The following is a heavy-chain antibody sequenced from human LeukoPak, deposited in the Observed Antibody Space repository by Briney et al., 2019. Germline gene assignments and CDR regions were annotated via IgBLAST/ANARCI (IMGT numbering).Heavy chain of an antibody. V-gene: IGHV1-2*02. J-gene: IGHJ4*02. CDR1: GYTFTGYY. D-gene: IGHD3-22*01. CDR2: INPNGGGR. Sequence: AASVKVSCKPSGYTFTGYYIHWVRQAPGQGLEWMGWINPNGGGRNYAQKFQDRVTMTRDTSISTVYMELSRLKSDDTAVYYCARGPYDSSGYSDYWGQGTLVTVSS. CDR3: ARGPYDSSGYSDY.